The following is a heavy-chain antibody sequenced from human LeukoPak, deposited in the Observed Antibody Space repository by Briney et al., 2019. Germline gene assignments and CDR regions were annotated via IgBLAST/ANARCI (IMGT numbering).Heavy chain of an antibody. CDR1: GFTFSSYA. D-gene: IGHD6-19*01. J-gene: IGHJ4*02. Sequence: GGSLRLSCAASGFTFSSYAMSWVRQAPGKGLVWVSRINSDGSSTSYADSVKGRFTISRDNAKNTLYLQMNSLRAEDTAVYYCARTHRHYSSGWFDYWGQGTLVTVSS. CDR3: ARTHRHYSSGWFDY. V-gene: IGHV3-74*01. CDR2: INSDGSST.